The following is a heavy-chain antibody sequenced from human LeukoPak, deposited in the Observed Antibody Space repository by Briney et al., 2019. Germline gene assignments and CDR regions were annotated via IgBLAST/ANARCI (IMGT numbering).Heavy chain of an antibody. V-gene: IGHV3-7*01. CDR1: GFRFQSYW. CDR3: ARENWGTLDY. Sequence: SGGSLRLSCVVSGFRFQSYWMAWVRQAPGKGLEWLANIKENGQANHYEDSVMARFTISRDNDKNSLFLQMDSLRAEDTAVYYCARENWGTLDYWGQGALVTVSS. J-gene: IGHJ4*02. D-gene: IGHD1-14*01. CDR2: IKENGQAN.